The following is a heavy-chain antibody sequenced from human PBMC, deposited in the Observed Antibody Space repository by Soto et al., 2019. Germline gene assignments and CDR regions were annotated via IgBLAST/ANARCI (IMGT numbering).Heavy chain of an antibody. CDR2: IYPGDSDT. J-gene: IGHJ4*02. CDR1: GYSFPSYW. Sequence: GEYLKISCKGPGYSFPSYWIGWVRQMPRKGLGWMGIIYPGDSDTRYSPSFQGQVTISADKSISTAYLQCSSLKASDTAMDYVMRREVISHFDHWGQGTLVTVSS. V-gene: IGHV5-51*01. D-gene: IGHD3-22*01. CDR3: MRREVISHFDH.